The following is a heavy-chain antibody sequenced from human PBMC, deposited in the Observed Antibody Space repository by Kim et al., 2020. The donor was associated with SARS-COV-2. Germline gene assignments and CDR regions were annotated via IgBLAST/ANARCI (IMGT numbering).Heavy chain of an antibody. V-gene: IGHV3-11*01. CDR3: ARLWTHCTGTICYSHFDH. CDR2: ISSSTVTI. CDR1: GFTFSDYY. D-gene: IGHD2-15*01. Sequence: WGSLRLSCAASGFTFSDYYLSWIRQAPGKGLEWVSYISSSTVTIYYADFGKGRFTISRDNAESSVFLPMNGLRPEDTGVYYCARLWTHCTGTICYSHFDHWGTGMLVTVSS. J-gene: IGHJ4*01.